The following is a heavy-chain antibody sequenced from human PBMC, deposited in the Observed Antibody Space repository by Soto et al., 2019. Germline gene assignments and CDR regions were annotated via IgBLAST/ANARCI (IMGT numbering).Heavy chain of an antibody. Sequence: PSETLSLSYSVSGGSISSSSYYWDWIRQPPGKGLEWIATIYYTGSTNYNPSLKSRVAIFVDTSKNQFSLKLNSVTAADTAVYYCARDPEDQYSSSWWFWFDPWGQGTLVTVSS. CDR3: ARDPEDQYSSSWWFWFDP. CDR1: GGSISSSSYY. J-gene: IGHJ5*02. CDR2: IYYTGST. V-gene: IGHV4-39*02. D-gene: IGHD6-13*01.